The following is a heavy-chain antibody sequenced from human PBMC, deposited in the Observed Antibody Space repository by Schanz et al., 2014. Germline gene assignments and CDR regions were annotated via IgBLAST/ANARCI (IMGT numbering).Heavy chain of an antibody. CDR1: GYTFTSYG. J-gene: IGHJ4*02. CDR3: ARDAADFYDSLTEEDY. V-gene: IGHV1-18*01. Sequence: QVQLVQSGAEVKKPGASVKVSCKASGYTFTSYGISWVRQAPGQGLEWMGWISAYNGNTKYPQKLQGRVTMTTDTSTSTACMELRSLRSDDTAVYYCARDAADFYDSLTEEDYWGQGTLVTVSS. D-gene: IGHD3-9*01. CDR2: ISAYNGNT.